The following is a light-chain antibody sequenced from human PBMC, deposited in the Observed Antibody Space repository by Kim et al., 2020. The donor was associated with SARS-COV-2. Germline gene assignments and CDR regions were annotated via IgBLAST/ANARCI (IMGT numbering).Light chain of an antibody. J-gene: IGLJ2*01. Sequence: VALGQTVRITCQGDSLRSYYATRYQQRPRQAPVLVIYGRNNRPSGIPDRFSGSSSGNTASLTISGAQAEDEADFYCQSRDSGGNVLFGGGTQLTVL. CDR1: SLRSYY. CDR3: QSRDSGGNVL. CDR2: GRN. V-gene: IGLV3-19*01.